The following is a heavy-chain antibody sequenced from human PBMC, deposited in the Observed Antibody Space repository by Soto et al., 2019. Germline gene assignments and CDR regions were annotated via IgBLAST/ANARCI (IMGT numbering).Heavy chain of an antibody. V-gene: IGHV2-5*02. CDR1: GFSLSTSGVG. D-gene: IGHD2-15*01. Sequence: QITLKESGPTLVKPTQTLTLTCTFSGFSLSTSGVGVGWIRQPPGKALECLALIYWDDDKRYTPSLNSRLTNTKDTSKNQVVLTMTNMDPVDTATYFCAHRLCDNRCYWDVGYFDSWGQGTLVTVSS. CDR3: AHRLCDNRCYWDVGYFDS. CDR2: IYWDDDK. J-gene: IGHJ4*02.